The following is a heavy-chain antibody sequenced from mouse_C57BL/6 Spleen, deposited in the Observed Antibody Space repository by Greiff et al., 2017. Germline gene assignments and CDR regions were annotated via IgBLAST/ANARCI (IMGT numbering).Heavy chain of an antibody. Sequence: GIDFSRYWMSWVRRAPGKGLEWIGEINPDSSTINYAPSLKDKLIISRDNAKNTLYLQMSKVRSEDTALYYCARQAGHPWFAYWGQGTLVTVSA. CDR2: INPDSSTI. CDR1: GIDFSRYW. V-gene: IGHV4-1*01. J-gene: IGHJ3*01. CDR3: ARQAGHPWFAY.